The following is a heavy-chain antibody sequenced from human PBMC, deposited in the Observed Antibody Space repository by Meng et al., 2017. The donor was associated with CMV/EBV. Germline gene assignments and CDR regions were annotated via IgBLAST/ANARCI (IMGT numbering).Heavy chain of an antibody. D-gene: IGHD6-13*01. CDR1: GFTFSNAW. V-gene: IGHV3-15*01. Sequence: GGSLRLSCAASGFTFSNAWMSWVRQAPGKGLEWVGRIKSKTDGGTTDYAAPVKGRFTISRDDSKNTLYLQMNSLKTEDTAVYYCARYSSWPGLASAWGQGTLVTVSS. CDR3: ARYSSWPGLASA. J-gene: IGHJ5*02. CDR2: IKSKTDGGTT.